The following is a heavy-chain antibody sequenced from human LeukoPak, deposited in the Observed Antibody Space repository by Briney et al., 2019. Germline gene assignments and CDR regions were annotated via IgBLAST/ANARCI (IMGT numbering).Heavy chain of an antibody. J-gene: IGHJ4*02. CDR2: IRYDGSNK. CDR3: AKEGCGGESCWGY. V-gene: IGHV3-30*02. D-gene: IGHD3-16*01. CDR1: GFTFSSYG. Sequence: GGSLRLSCAASGFTFSSYGMHWVRQAPGKGLEWVAFIRYDGSNKYYADSVKGRFTISRDNSKNTLYLQMSSLRAEDTAVYYCAKEGCGGESCWGYWGQGTLVTVSS.